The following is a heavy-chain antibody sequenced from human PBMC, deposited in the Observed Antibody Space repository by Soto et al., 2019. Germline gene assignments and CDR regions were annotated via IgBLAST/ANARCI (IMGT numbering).Heavy chain of an antibody. D-gene: IGHD6-13*01. Sequence: QVTVKESGPVLVKPTETLTLTCTVSGFSLSNAGLGVSWIRQPPGKALEWLAHIFSNDEKSYSTSLKSRLTISKHTSKTPVVLTITNMDPLHTATYSSPSTYSSSWYSFDPWGQGTLVTVSS. CDR3: PSTYSSSWYSFDP. CDR1: GFSLSNAGLG. CDR2: IFSNDEK. V-gene: IGHV2-26*04. J-gene: IGHJ5*02.